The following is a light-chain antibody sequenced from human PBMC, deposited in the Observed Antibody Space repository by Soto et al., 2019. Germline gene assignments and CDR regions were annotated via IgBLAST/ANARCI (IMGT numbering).Light chain of an antibody. CDR1: QSVSNY. Sequence: EIVMTQSPATLSVSPGERATLSCWASQSVSNYLAWYQQKPGQAPRLLIYDVSTTATGIPARFSGSGSGTEFTLTISSLQSEDFAVYYCQQYNNWPPTFGRGTRLEI. V-gene: IGKV3-15*01. CDR2: DVS. CDR3: QQYNNWPPT. J-gene: IGKJ5*01.